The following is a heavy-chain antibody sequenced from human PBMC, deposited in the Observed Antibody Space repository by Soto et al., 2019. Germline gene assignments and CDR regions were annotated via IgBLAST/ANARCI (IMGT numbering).Heavy chain of an antibody. V-gene: IGHV4-59*01. CDR1: GGSISSYY. Sequence: PSETLSLTCTVSGGSISSYYWSWIRQPPGKGLEWIGYIYYSGSTNYNPSLKSRVTISVDTSKNQFSLKLSSVTAADTAVYYCARSIRYFDWVTLAYWGQGTLVTVSS. CDR3: ARSIRYFDWVTLAY. CDR2: IYYSGST. D-gene: IGHD3-9*01. J-gene: IGHJ4*02.